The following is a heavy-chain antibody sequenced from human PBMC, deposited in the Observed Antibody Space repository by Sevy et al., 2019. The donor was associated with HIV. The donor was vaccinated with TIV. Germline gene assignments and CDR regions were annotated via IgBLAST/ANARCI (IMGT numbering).Heavy chain of an antibody. CDR3: TRVQGTISAYFYFGMDV. CDR2: IRSKTYGGTT. CDR1: GFTFGDYA. V-gene: IGHV3-49*03. Sequence: GGSLRLSCTGSGFTFGDYAVSWLRQAPGKGLEWVGFIRSKTYGGTTEYAGSVKGRFTISREESKSIAYLQMKSLKTEDIAVYYCTRVQGTISAYFYFGMDVWGQGTTVTVSS. J-gene: IGHJ6*02. D-gene: IGHD2-21*01.